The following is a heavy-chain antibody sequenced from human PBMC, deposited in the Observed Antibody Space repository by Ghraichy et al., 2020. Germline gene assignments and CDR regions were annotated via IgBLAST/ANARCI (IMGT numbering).Heavy chain of an antibody. CDR3: ARAERNYYYYMDV. J-gene: IGHJ6*03. V-gene: IGHV3-30*04. CDR2: ISYDGSNK. CDR1: GFTFSSYA. Sequence: GESLNISCAASGFTFSSYAMHWVRQAPGKGLEWVAVISYDGSNKYYADSVKGRFTISRDNSKNTLYLQMNSLRAEDTAVYYCARAERNYYYYMDVWGKGTTVTVSS. D-gene: IGHD1-14*01.